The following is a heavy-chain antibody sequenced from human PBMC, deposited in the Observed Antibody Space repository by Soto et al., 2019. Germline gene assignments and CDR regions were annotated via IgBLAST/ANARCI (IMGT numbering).Heavy chain of an antibody. D-gene: IGHD6-13*01. CDR2: INAGNGNT. Sequence: QVQLVQSGAEVKKPGASVKVSCKASGYTFTSYAMHWVRQAPGQRLEWMGWINAGNGNTKYSQKFQGRLTITRDTSASPAYMALRRLRSEATAVYYCARASSWFVPDYWGQGTLVTVSS. J-gene: IGHJ4*02. CDR1: GYTFTSYA. V-gene: IGHV1-3*01. CDR3: ARASSWFVPDY.